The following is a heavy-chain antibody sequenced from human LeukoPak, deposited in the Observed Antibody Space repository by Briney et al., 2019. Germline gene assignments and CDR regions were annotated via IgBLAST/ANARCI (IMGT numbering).Heavy chain of an antibody. Sequence: SETLSLTCTVSGGSISTYYWSWVRRPPGKGLEWIGHIYYSGSTNYNPSLKSRVTISVDTSKNQFSLKLNSVTAADTAVYYCASTRIQLWLRRYYFDYWGQGTLVTVSS. CDR3: ASTRIQLWLRRYYFDY. CDR2: IYYSGST. D-gene: IGHD5-18*01. J-gene: IGHJ4*02. V-gene: IGHV4-59*01. CDR1: GGSISTYY.